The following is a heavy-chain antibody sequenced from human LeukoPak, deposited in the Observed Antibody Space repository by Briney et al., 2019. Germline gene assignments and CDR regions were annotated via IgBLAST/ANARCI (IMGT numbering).Heavy chain of an antibody. Sequence: GGSLRLSCAVSGFIVSDNYMTWVRQAPGKGLEWVSLMYSGGTTDYADSVKGRFTIFRDNSKNTVYLQMNSLRVEDTAVYYCARAKKEGSGSYYMGFWAYYMDVWGKGTTVTVSS. CDR3: ARAKKEGSGSYYMGFWAYYMDV. J-gene: IGHJ6*03. CDR1: GFIVSDNY. CDR2: MYSGGTT. D-gene: IGHD3-10*01. V-gene: IGHV3-53*01.